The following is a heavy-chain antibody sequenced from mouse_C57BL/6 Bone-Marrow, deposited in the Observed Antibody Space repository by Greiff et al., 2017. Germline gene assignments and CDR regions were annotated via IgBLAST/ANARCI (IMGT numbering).Heavy chain of an antibody. CDR1: GYTFTDYY. Sequence: EVQLQQSGPELVKPGASVKISCKASGYTFTDYYMNWVKQSHGKSLEWIGDINPNNGGTSYNQKFKGKATLTVDKSSSTAYMELRSLTSEDSAVYYCAKEFYDGYYDYAMDYWGQGTSVTVSS. V-gene: IGHV1-26*01. CDR2: INPNNGGT. CDR3: AKEFYDGYYDYAMDY. J-gene: IGHJ4*01. D-gene: IGHD2-3*01.